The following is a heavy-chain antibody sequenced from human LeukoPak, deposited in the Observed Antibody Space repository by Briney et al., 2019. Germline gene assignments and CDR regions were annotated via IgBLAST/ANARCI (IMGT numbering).Heavy chain of an antibody. V-gene: IGHV1-18*01. Sequence: ASVKVSCKASGYTFTSYGISWVRQAPGQGLEWMGWISAYNGNTNYAQELQGRVTMTTDTSTSTAYMELRSLRSDDTAVYYCATWTTVVTNFDYWGQGTLVTVSS. J-gene: IGHJ4*02. CDR3: ATWTTVVTNFDY. CDR1: GYTFTSYG. D-gene: IGHD4-23*01. CDR2: ISAYNGNT.